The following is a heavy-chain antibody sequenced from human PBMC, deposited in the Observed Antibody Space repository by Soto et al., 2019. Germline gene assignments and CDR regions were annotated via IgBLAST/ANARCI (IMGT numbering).Heavy chain of an antibody. CDR1: GASVSSGDYY. J-gene: IGHJ4*02. D-gene: IGHD1-1*01. CDR3: VGTGTTDDY. Sequence: KSSETLSLTCTVSGASVSSGDYYWSCIRQPPGKGLEWIGYIYSSGGSYYNLSLKGRLTISIDTSKNQFSLKLNSVTVADTAIYYCVGTGTTDDYWGRGTLVTVSS. V-gene: IGHV4-30-4*01. CDR2: IYSSGGS.